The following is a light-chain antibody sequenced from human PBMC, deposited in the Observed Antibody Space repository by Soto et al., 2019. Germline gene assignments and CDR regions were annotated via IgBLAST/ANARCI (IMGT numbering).Light chain of an antibody. CDR2: DTT. CDR1: TGAVTNGHY. CDR3: MLRYNGPYV. V-gene: IGLV7-46*01. J-gene: IGLJ1*01. Sequence: QAVVTQEPSLTVSPGGTVTLTCGSSTGAVTNGHYPYWFQQKPGQAPRTLIYDTTNRHSWTPARFSGSLLGGKAALTLSGAQPEDEVEYYGMLRYNGPYVFGTGTKVTVL.